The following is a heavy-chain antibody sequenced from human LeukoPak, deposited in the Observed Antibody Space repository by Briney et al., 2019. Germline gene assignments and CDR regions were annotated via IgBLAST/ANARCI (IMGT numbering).Heavy chain of an antibody. Sequence: GASVKVSCKASGYTFTSYGISWVRQAPGQGLEWMGWISAYNGKTNYAQKLQGRDTMITDTTTSTAYMELRSLRSDDTAVYYCARDLSYDSSGYYRNDAFDIWGQGTMVTVSS. CDR3: ARDLSYDSSGYYRNDAFDI. D-gene: IGHD3-22*01. J-gene: IGHJ3*02. V-gene: IGHV1-18*01. CDR1: GYTFTSYG. CDR2: ISAYNGKT.